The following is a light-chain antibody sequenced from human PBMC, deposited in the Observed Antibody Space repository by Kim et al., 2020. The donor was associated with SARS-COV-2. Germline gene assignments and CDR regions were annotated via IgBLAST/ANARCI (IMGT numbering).Light chain of an antibody. Sequence: ALGQTVRITCHGDSLRNYYANWFQQKPGQAPVLVIYGKNNRPSGIPDRFSGSSSGNTASLTITGAQAEDEADYYCNSRDSSDNRLVFGGGTQLTVL. J-gene: IGLJ3*02. CDR2: GKN. CDR3: NSRDSSDNRLV. CDR1: SLRNYY. V-gene: IGLV3-19*01.